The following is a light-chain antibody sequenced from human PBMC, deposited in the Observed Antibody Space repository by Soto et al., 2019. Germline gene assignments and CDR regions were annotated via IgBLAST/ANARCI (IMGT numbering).Light chain of an antibody. CDR3: QQYGSSAPIT. Sequence: EIVMTQSPATLSVSPGERATLSCRASQSVRSNLNWYQQKPGQAPRLLIYGASIRATGIPDRFSGSGSGTDFTLTISRLEPEDFALYYCQQYGSSAPITFGQGTRLEIK. V-gene: IGKV3-20*01. J-gene: IGKJ5*01. CDR1: QSVRSN. CDR2: GAS.